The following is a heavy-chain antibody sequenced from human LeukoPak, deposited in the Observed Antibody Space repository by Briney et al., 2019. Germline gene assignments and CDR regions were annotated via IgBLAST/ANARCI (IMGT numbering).Heavy chain of an antibody. D-gene: IGHD2/OR15-2a*01. CDR2: INQDGSDK. CDR1: GFTFSSYW. J-gene: IGHJ3*02. V-gene: IGHV3-7*04. CDR3: ARTLRNSEYLSLAAFDI. Sequence: PGGSLRLSCAASGFTFSSYWVNWVRQAPGKGLEWVGNINQDGSDKYYVDSVKGRFTISRDNAKNSLFLQLNSLRAEDTAVYYCARTLRNSEYLSLAAFDIWGQGTMATVSS.